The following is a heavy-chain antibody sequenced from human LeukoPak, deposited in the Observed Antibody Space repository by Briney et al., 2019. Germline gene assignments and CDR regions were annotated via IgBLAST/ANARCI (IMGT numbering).Heavy chain of an antibody. CDR1: GFTFSDHY. J-gene: IGHJ4*02. CDR2: ISSSSSYT. CDR3: ARVHYYGSGKPFDY. V-gene: IGHV3-11*03. Sequence: GGSLRLSCAASGFTFSDHYMSWIRQAPGKGLECVSYISSSSSYTKYADSVKGRFTISRDNAKNSLYLQMNSLRAEDTAVYYCARVHYYGSGKPFDYWGQGTLVTVSS. D-gene: IGHD3-10*01.